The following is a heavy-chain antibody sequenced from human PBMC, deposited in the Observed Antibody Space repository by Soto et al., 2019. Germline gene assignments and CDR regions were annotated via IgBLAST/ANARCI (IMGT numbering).Heavy chain of an antibody. V-gene: IGHV3-48*02. CDR3: ARGDGTGLALHFDY. Sequence: EVQLVESGGGLVQPGGSLRLSCEASGFSFSDYGLNWVRQAPGKGLEWVSHIRSRSGTVYYADSVEGRFTISRDDAKKAGYLHINSRRDEDAAVYYRARGDGTGLALHFDYWGQGTLVTVSS. D-gene: IGHD1-1*01. CDR2: IRSRSGTV. CDR1: GFSFSDYG. J-gene: IGHJ4*02.